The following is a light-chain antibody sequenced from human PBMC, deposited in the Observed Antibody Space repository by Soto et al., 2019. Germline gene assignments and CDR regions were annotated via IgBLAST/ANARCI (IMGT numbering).Light chain of an antibody. CDR3: QQYGSSPLT. CDR2: GAS. CDR1: QSVSSSY. Sequence: ESELKQSPGTMSLSPGERATLSCRASQSVSSSYLAWYQQKPGQAPRLLIYGASSRATGIPDRFSGSGSGTDFTLTISRLEPEDFAVYYCQQYGSSPLTFGGGTKVEIK. J-gene: IGKJ4*01. V-gene: IGKV3-20*01.